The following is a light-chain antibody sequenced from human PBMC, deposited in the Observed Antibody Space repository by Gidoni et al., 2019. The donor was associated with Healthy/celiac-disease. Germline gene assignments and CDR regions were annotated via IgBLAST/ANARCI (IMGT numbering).Light chain of an antibody. V-gene: IGKV1-39*01. Sequence: DIQMTQSPPSLSASVGDRVTIPCRASQSISSYFTWYQQKPGKAPKLLIYSASSLQSGVPSRFSGSGSGTDFTLTISSLQPEDFATYYCQQSYSTFMYTFGQGTKLEIK. CDR3: QQSYSTFMYT. CDR2: SAS. CDR1: QSISSY. J-gene: IGKJ2*01.